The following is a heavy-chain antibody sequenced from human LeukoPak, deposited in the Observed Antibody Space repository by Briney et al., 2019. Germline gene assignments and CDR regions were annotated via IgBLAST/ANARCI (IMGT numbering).Heavy chain of an antibody. Sequence: ASVKVSCKASGYTFTSYGISWVRQAPGQGLEWMGWISAYNGNTNYAQKLQGRVTMTTDTSTSTAYMELSRLISDDTAVYYCARGRYCSGDSCYPFDYWGQGTLVTVSS. CDR3: ARGRYCSGDSCYPFDY. CDR2: ISAYNGNT. CDR1: GYTFTSYG. D-gene: IGHD2-15*01. V-gene: IGHV1-18*01. J-gene: IGHJ4*02.